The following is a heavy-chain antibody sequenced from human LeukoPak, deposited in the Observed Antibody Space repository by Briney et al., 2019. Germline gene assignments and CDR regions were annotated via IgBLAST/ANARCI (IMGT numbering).Heavy chain of an antibody. CDR1: GGSFSGYY. J-gene: IGHJ4*02. CDR2: INHSGST. V-gene: IGHV4-34*01. CDR3: ARGPTIFGAAEGPNDY. Sequence: KSSETLSLTCAVYGGSFSGYYWSWIRQPPGKGLEWIGEINHSGSTNYNPSLKSRVTISVDTSKNQFSLQLSSVTAADTAVYYCARGPTIFGAAEGPNDYWGQGTLVTVSS. D-gene: IGHD3-3*01.